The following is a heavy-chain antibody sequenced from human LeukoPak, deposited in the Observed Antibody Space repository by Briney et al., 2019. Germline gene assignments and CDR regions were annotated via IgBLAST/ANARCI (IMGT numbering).Heavy chain of an antibody. CDR3: ARARVWFGEFDAFDI. D-gene: IGHD3-10*01. CDR2: MNPNSGGT. V-gene: IGHV1-2*02. CDR1: GYTFTSHD. Sequence: ASVKVSCKASGYTFTSHDVNWLRQATGQGLEWLGWMNPNSGGTNYAQKFQGRVTMTRDTSISTAYMELSRLRSDDTAVYYCARARVWFGEFDAFDIWGQGTMVTVSS. J-gene: IGHJ3*02.